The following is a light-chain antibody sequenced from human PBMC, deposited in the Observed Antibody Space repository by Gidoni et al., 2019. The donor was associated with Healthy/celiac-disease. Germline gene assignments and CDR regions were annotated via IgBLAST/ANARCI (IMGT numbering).Light chain of an antibody. Sequence: EIVLTQSPATLSLSPGERATLSCRASQSVSSYLAWYQQKPGQAPRLLNYDASNRAPGIPARFSGSGSGTDFTLTISSLEPEDFAVYYCQQRSNWPRTFGQGTKLEIK. V-gene: IGKV3-11*01. CDR3: QQRSNWPRT. CDR1: QSVSSY. J-gene: IGKJ2*01. CDR2: DAS.